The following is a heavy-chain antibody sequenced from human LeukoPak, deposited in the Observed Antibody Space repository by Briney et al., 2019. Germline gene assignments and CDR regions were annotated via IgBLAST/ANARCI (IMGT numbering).Heavy chain of an antibody. D-gene: IGHD2-21*01. CDR2: VSVSGNT. CDR1: GFTFSSYA. V-gene: IGHV3-23*01. J-gene: IGHJ4*02. CDR3: AKAPVTTCSGAYCYPFDY. Sequence: GGSLRLSCAASGFTFSSYAMSWVRQAPGKGLEWVSAVSVSGNTYHADSVKGRFTISRDSSKNTLYLQMDRLRAEDAAVYYCAKAPVTTCSGAYCYPFDYWGQGTLVTVSS.